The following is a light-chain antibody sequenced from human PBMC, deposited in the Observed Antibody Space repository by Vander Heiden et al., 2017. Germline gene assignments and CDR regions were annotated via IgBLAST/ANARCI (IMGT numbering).Light chain of an antibody. J-gene: IGKJ2*01. V-gene: IGKV1-9*01. CDR1: QGISSY. CDR3: QQLNSYPLMYP. Sequence: DIQLTQSPSFLSASVGDRVTITCRATQGISSYLAWYQQKPGKAPQLLIYAASTLQSGVPSRFSGSGSGTEFTLTINSLQPEDFATYYCQQLNSYPLMYPFGQGTKLEIK. CDR2: AAS.